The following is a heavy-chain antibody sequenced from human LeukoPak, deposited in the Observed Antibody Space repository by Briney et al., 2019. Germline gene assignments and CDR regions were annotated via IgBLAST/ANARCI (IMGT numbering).Heavy chain of an antibody. D-gene: IGHD3-3*01. CDR2: ISYDGSNK. Sequence: PGRSLRLSCTASGFTFSSYGMHWVRQAPGKGLEWVAVISYDGSNKYYADSVKGRFTISRDNSKNTLYVQMNSLRAEGTAVYYCARDPAKFWSGHDYWGQGTLVTVSS. CDR1: GFTFSSYG. CDR3: ARDPAKFWSGHDY. J-gene: IGHJ4*02. V-gene: IGHV3-30*03.